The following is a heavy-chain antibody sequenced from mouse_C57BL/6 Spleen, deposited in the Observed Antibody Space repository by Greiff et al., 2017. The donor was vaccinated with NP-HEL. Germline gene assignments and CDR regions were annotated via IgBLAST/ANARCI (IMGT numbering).Heavy chain of an antibody. D-gene: IGHD1-1*01. CDR3: ARGTTEDY. CDR1: GYTFTSYW. Sequence: QVQLQQSGAELVMPGASVKLSCKASGYTFTSYWMHWVKQRPGQGLEWIGEIDPSDSYTNYNQKFKGKSTLTVDKSSSTAYMQLSSLTSEDSAVYYCARGTTEDYWGQGTTLTVSS. CDR2: IDPSDSYT. V-gene: IGHV1-69*01. J-gene: IGHJ2*01.